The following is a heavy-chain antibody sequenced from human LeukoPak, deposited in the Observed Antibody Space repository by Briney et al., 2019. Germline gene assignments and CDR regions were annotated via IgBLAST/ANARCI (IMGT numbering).Heavy chain of an antibody. D-gene: IGHD2-15*01. CDR1: GGTFNNYA. J-gene: IGHJ5*02. CDR2: IIPIFGTA. V-gene: IGHV1-69*06. CDR3: ARDPEYCSGVTCYHWFDP. Sequence: SVKVSCKPSGGTFNNYAINWVRQAPGQGLEWMGGIIPIFGTANYAQKFQGRVTITADKSTSTVYMELSSLRSEDTAVYYCARDPEYCSGVTCYHWFDPWGQGTLVTVSS.